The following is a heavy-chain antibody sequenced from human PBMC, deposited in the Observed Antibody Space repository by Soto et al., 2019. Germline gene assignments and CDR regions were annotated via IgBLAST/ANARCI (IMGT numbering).Heavy chain of an antibody. CDR1: GYTFTNYG. V-gene: IGHV1-18*01. J-gene: IGHJ6*02. Sequence: QVQVVQSGDEVKKPGASVKVSCKASGYTFTNYGFSWVRQAPGQGLEWMGWISGYNGNTKYAEKLQGRVTMTTDTSTSTAHMALRSLRSDDTAVYYCAREGQAPYYYYGMDVWGQGTAVTVSS. CDR3: AREGQAPYYYYGMDV. CDR2: ISGYNGNT.